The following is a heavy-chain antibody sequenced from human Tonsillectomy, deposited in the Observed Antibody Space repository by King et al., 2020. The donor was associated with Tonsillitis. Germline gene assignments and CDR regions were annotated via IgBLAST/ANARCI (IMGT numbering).Heavy chain of an antibody. J-gene: IGHJ4*02. V-gene: IGHV4-38-2*01. D-gene: IGHD2-2*01. CDR3: ARFRYSSTSCYPDY. CDR1: GYSISSGYY. Sequence: VQLQESGPGLVKPSETLSLTCAVSGYSISSGYYWGWIRQPPGKGLEWIGSIYHSGSTYYNPSLKSRVTISVDTSKNQFSLKLSSVTAADTAVYYCARFRYSSTSCYPDYWGQGTLVTVSS. CDR2: IYHSGST.